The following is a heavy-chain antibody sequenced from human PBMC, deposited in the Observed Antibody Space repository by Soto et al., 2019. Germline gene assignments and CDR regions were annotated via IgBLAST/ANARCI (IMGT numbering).Heavy chain of an antibody. J-gene: IGHJ4*02. CDR3: SRDPQY. CDR1: GGSISSGGYY. Sequence: QVQLQESGPGLVKPSQTLSLTCTVSGGSISSGGYYWSWIRQHPGKGLEWIGYMYNSVSTYYNPSLISRVTISVDKSKHQFSLKLSSVTAAATAVYYCSRDPQYLGQGTLVTVSS. CDR2: MYNSVST. V-gene: IGHV4-31*03.